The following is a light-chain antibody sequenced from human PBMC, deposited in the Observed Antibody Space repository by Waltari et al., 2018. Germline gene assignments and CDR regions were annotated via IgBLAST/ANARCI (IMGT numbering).Light chain of an antibody. Sequence: EIVMTQSPATLSVSPGERATLSCRASQSVSSNLAWYQQKPGQAPSLLIYGASIRATGIPARFSGSGSGTEFTLTISILQSEDFAVYYCQQYNNWITFGQGTRLEIK. CDR3: QQYNNWIT. CDR2: GAS. CDR1: QSVSSN. V-gene: IGKV3D-15*03. J-gene: IGKJ5*01.